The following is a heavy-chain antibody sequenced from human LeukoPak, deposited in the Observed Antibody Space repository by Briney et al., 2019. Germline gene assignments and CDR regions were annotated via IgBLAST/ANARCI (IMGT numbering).Heavy chain of an antibody. CDR2: IEEDGSEK. V-gene: IGHV3-7*01. CDR3: AKDPDSSSWGYFDY. D-gene: IGHD6-13*01. J-gene: IGHJ4*02. Sequence: PGGSLRLSCATSGFTFSSYWMSWVRQAPGKGLEWVANIEEDGSEKYYADSVKGRFTISRDNSKNTLYLQMNSLRAEDTAVYYCAKDPDSSSWGYFDYWGQGTLVTVSS. CDR1: GFTFSSYW.